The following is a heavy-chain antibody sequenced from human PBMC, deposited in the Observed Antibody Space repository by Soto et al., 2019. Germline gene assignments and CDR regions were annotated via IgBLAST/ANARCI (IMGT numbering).Heavy chain of an antibody. CDR3: ARSLRRITMVRGVTYGMDV. CDR1: GYTFTGYY. D-gene: IGHD3-10*01. J-gene: IGHJ6*02. V-gene: IGHV1-2*04. CDR2: INPNSGGT. Sequence: ASVKVSCKASGYTFTGYYMHWVRQAPGQGLEWMGWINPNSGGTNYAQKFQGWVTMTRDTSISTAYMELSRLRSDDTAVYYCARSLRRITMVRGVTYGMDVWGQGTTVTVSS.